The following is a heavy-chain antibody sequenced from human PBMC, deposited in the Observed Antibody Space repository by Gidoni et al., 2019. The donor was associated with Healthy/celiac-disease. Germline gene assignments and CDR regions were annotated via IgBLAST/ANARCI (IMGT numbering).Heavy chain of an antibody. J-gene: IGHJ3*02. V-gene: IGHV3-33*01. CDR2: IWYDGSNK. CDR3: ARDPYSSSWYWPGAFDI. D-gene: IGHD6-13*01. CDR1: GFTFSSDG. Sequence: QVQLVESGGGVVQPGRSLRLSCAASGFTFSSDGMHWVRQAPGKGLEWVAVIWYDGSNKYYSASVKGRFTISIDNSKNTRYLQMNSLRAEDTAVYYCARDPYSSSWYWPGAFDIWGQGTMVTVSS.